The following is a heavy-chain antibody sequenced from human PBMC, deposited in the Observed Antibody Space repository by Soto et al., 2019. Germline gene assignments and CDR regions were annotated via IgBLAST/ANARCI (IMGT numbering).Heavy chain of an antibody. D-gene: IGHD3-3*01. J-gene: IGHJ4*02. CDR1: GFTFTSFA. CDR3: AKDLRGHDSNFDY. Sequence: LRLSCTASGFTFTSFAMSWVRQAPGKGLEWVSAINSYGGSTFYGDSVKGRFTISRDNSKNTLYLQMNSLRAEDTAVYYCAKDLRGHDSNFDYWGQGTLVTVSS. CDR2: INSYGGST. V-gene: IGHV3-23*01.